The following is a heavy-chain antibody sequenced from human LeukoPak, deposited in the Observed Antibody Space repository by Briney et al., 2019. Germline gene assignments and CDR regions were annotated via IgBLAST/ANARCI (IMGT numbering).Heavy chain of an antibody. CDR3: STYYYNSGPCKD. CDR1: GLAFSSHW. V-gene: IGHV3-7*05. Sequence: GGSLRLSCVVSGLAFSSHWMTWVRQAPGKGREWVANIKTDGSDKHYADSVRGRFIISRDNAKNSLYLQMNSLRAEDTAMYYCSTYYYNSGPCKDWGQGTPVTVSS. D-gene: IGHD3-22*01. CDR2: IKTDGSDK. J-gene: IGHJ4*02.